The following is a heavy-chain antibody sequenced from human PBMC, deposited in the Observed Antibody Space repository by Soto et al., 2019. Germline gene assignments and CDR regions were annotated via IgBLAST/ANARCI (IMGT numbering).Heavy chain of an antibody. J-gene: IGHJ4*02. D-gene: IGHD4-17*01. Sequence: SETLSLTCTVSGGSINSYYWSWIRQSPGKGLEWIGYMYNSGFSNYNPSLKSRVTISFDTSKNQFSLMLNSVTAADTAVSFCATYRTNPVARSVYGYFDSWGQGTLVTVSS. CDR3: ATYRTNPVARSVYGYFDS. CDR1: GGSINSYY. V-gene: IGHV4-59*01. CDR2: MYNSGFS.